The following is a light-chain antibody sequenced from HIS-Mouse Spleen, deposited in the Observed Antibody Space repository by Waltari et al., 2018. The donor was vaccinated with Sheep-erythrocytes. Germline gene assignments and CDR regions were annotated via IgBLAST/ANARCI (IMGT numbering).Light chain of an antibody. CDR1: SSDVGGYNY. CDR2: DVS. CDR3: CSYAGSYTYVV. J-gene: IGLJ2*01. V-gene: IGLV2-11*01. Sequence: QSALTQPRSVSGSPGQSVTISCTGTSSDVGGYNYVPWYQQHPGKAPKLMISDVSKRPSGVPDHCSGSKSGNTASLTISGLQAEDEADYYCCSYAGSYTYVVFGGGTKLTVL.